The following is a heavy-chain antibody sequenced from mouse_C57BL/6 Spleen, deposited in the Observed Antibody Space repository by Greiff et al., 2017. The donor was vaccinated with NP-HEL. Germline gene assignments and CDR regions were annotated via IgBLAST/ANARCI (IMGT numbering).Heavy chain of an antibody. CDR1: GYTFTSYG. V-gene: IGHV1-81*01. CDR3: ARSAAQDYFDY. Sequence: VKLMESGAELARPGASVKLSCKASGYTFTSYGISWVKQRTGQGLEWIGEIYPRSGNTYYNEKFKGKATLTADKSSSTAYMELRSLTSEDSAVYFCARSAAQDYFDYWGQGTTLTVSS. D-gene: IGHD3-2*02. J-gene: IGHJ2*01. CDR2: IYPRSGNT.